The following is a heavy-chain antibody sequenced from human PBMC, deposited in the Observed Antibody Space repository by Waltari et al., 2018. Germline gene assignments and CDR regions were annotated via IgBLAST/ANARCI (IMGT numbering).Heavy chain of an antibody. CDR2: FTSSSSFM. Sequence: ELQLVESGGGLVKPGGSLRLSCAASGFTFSSHSMNWVRQAPGKGLEWVASFTSSSSFMYYADSLKGRFTISRDNAKNSLFLQMNSLRAEDTALYYCATGRGGGYFDYWGQGTLVTVSS. CDR1: GFTFSSHS. CDR3: ATGRGGGYFDY. D-gene: IGHD2-21*01. J-gene: IGHJ4*02. V-gene: IGHV3-21*02.